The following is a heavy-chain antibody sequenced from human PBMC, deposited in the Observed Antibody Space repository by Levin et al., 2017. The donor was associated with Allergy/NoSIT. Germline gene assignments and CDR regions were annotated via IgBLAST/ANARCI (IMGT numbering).Heavy chain of an antibody. D-gene: IGHD5-18*01. Sequence: SCAASGFTFSNAWMSWVRQAPGKGLEWVGRIKSKTDGGTTDYAAPVKGRFTISRDDSKNTLYLQMNSLKTEDAAVYFCAYSYGYYFDYWGQGTLVTVSS. J-gene: IGHJ4*02. CDR2: IKSKTDGGTT. CDR3: AYSYGYYFDY. CDR1: GFTFSNAW. V-gene: IGHV3-15*01.